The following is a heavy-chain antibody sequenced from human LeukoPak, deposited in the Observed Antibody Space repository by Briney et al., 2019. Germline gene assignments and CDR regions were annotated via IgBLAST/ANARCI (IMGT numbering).Heavy chain of an antibody. V-gene: IGHV3-53*01. J-gene: IGHJ3*02. CDR1: GFTVSSNY. CDR2: IYSGGST. Sequence: GGSLRLSCAASGFTVSSNYMSWVRQAPGKGLEWVSVIYSGGSTYYADSVKGRFTISRDNSKNTLYLQMNSLRAEDTAVYYCASGSSSWYGPGGDAFDIWGQGTMVTVSS. D-gene: IGHD6-13*01. CDR3: ASGSSSWYGPGGDAFDI.